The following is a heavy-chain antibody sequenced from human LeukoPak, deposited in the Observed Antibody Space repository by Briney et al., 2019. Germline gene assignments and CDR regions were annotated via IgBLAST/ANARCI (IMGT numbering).Heavy chain of an antibody. Sequence: GESLKISCKGYGYSFTSYWIGWVRQMPGKGLEWMGIIYPGDSDTRYSPSFQGQVTISADKSISTAYLQWSSLKASDTAMYYCARLGYYGSGSYDLVGYWGQGTLVTVSS. D-gene: IGHD3-10*01. CDR1: GYSFTSYW. CDR3: ARLGYYGSGSYDLVGY. J-gene: IGHJ4*02. CDR2: IYPGDSDT. V-gene: IGHV5-51*01.